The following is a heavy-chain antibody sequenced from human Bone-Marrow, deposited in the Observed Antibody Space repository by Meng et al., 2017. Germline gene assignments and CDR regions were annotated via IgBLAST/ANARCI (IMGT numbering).Heavy chain of an antibody. V-gene: IGHV3-33*08. CDR1: GFTFSSYG. D-gene: IGHD3-16*02. Sequence: GESLKISCAASGFTFSSYGMHWVRQAPGKGLEWVAVIWYDGSNKYYADSVKGRFTISRDNSKNTLYLQMNSLRAEDTAVYYCARGHYDYVWGSYRHNDAFDIWGQGTMVTVSS. CDR3: ARGHYDYVWGSYRHNDAFDI. CDR2: IWYDGSNK. J-gene: IGHJ3*02.